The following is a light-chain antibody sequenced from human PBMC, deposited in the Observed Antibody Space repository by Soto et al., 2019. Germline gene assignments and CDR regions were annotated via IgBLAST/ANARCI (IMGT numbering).Light chain of an antibody. CDR3: SSLTSGSTRV. Sequence: QSVLTQPASVSGSPGQSITISCTGTSSDVGGYDYVPWYQQHPDKAPKLIVYEVTHRPSGVSNRFSGSKSGNTASLTISGLQAEDEADYYCSSLTSGSTRVFGTGTKVTVL. V-gene: IGLV2-14*01. CDR2: EVT. J-gene: IGLJ1*01. CDR1: SSDVGGYDY.